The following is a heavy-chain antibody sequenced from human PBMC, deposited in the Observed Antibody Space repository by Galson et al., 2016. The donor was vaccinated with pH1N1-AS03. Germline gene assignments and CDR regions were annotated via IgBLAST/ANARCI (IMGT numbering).Heavy chain of an antibody. Sequence: SLRLSCAASGFTFSAYAMTWVRQGPGKGLEWVSSMTGPFMGTTGGGTFYADSVKGRFTISRDNPKSTLYLQMDSLRVEDTAVYYWAKCRDWGGKGYLDFWGQGSVVTVSS. CDR2: MTGPFMGTTGGGT. CDR3: AKCRDWGGKGYLDF. J-gene: IGHJ4*02. CDR1: GFTFSAYA. V-gene: IGHV3-23*01. D-gene: IGHD5-24*01.